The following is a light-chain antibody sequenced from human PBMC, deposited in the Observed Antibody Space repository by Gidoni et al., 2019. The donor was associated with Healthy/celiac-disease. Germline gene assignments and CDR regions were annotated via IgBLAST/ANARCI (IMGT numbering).Light chain of an antibody. Sequence: ESVLSHSPATLSLSPGARATLSCRASQSVSSYLARYQQKPGQAPRLLIYDASNRATGIPARFSGSGSGTDFTLTISSLEPEDFAVYYCQQRSNWPPWTFGQGTKVEIK. CDR1: QSVSSY. CDR3: QQRSNWPPWT. CDR2: DAS. J-gene: IGKJ1*01. V-gene: IGKV3-11*01.